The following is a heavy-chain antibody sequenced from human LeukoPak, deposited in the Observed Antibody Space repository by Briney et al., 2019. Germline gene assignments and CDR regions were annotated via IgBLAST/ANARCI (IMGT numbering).Heavy chain of an antibody. D-gene: IGHD3-22*01. J-gene: IGHJ3*02. CDR2: IHPNTGGT. Sequence: ASVKVSCKASGYTFTGHYIHWVRQAPGQGLEWMGWIHPNTGGTKYAQKFQGRVTMTRDTSSSTAYMELSSLRSADTAVYYCASEYKYYSSGANAFGIWGQGTMVTVSS. CDR3: ASEYKYYSSGANAFGI. CDR1: GYTFTGHY. V-gene: IGHV1-2*02.